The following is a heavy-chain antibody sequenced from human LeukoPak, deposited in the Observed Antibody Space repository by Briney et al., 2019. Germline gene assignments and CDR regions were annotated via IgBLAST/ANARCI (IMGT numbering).Heavy chain of an antibody. J-gene: IGHJ4*02. D-gene: IGHD3-10*01. CDR2: ANSDGSST. CDR3: AGGDSGFGY. CDR1: GFTFSSYW. Sequence: GGSLRLSCAASGFTFSSYWMHWVRQAPGKGLVWVSHANSDGSSTSYADSVKGRFAISRDNAKNTLYLQMNSLRAEDTAVYYCAGGDSGFGYWGQGTLVTVSS. V-gene: IGHV3-74*01.